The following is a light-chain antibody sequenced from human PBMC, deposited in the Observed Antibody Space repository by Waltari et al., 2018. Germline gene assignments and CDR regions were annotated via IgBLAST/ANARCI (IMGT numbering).Light chain of an antibody. J-gene: IGLJ2*01. V-gene: IGLV2-14*01. CDR3: SSYTSSSTLPI. Sequence: QSALTQPASVSGSPGQSITISCTGTSSDVGGYNYVSWYQRHPGKAPKLMIYEVSNRPSGVSNRFSGSKSGNTASLTISGLQAEDEADYYCSSYTSSSTLPIFGGGTKLTVL. CDR2: EVS. CDR1: SSDVGGYNY.